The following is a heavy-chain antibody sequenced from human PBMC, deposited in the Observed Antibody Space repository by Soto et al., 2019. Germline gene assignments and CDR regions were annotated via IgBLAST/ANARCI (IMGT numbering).Heavy chain of an antibody. J-gene: IGHJ5*02. CDR1: GYTFTSYY. CDR3: ASGYCISTSCYVNWFDP. CDR2: INPSGGST. Sequence: ASVKVSCKASGYTFTSYYMHWVRQAPGQGLEWMGIINPSGGSTSYAQKFQGRVTMTRDTSTSTVYMELSSLRSEDTAVYYCASGYCISTSCYVNWFDPWGQGTLVTV. V-gene: IGHV1-46*01. D-gene: IGHD2-2*03.